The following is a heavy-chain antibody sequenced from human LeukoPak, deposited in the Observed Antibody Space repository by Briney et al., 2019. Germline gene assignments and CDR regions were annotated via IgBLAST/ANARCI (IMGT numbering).Heavy chain of an antibody. J-gene: IGHJ4*02. CDR2: TSHGGHT. CDR1: DGSLSGNY. Sequence: SETLSLTCSVNDGSLSGNYWSWVRQPPGKGLEWIGETSHGGHTNYNPSLKSRVTISIDTSKNQFSLKLTSVTAADTAVYYCARDNDSSGTPQRTFDYWGQGTLVTVSS. V-gene: IGHV4-34*01. CDR3: ARDNDSSGTPQRTFDY. D-gene: IGHD3-22*01.